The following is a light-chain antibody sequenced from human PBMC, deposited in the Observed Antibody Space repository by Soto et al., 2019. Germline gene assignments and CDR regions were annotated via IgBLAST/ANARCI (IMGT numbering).Light chain of an antibody. CDR3: QQRSSWIT. CDR1: QRVGSY. CDR2: VSS. Sequence: EIVLTQSPATLSLWPGETAILSCRASQRVGSYLSWYQQKPGQAPRLLIYVSSVRAPGIPARFSGSGSGTDFTLTISSLEPEDFALYYCQQRSSWITFGQGTRLEIE. V-gene: IGKV3-11*01. J-gene: IGKJ5*01.